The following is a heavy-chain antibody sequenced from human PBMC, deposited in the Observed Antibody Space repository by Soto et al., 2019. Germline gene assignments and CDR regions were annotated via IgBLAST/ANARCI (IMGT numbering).Heavy chain of an antibody. J-gene: IGHJ6*02. Sequence: SETLSLTCTVSGGSISSGGYYWSWIRQHPGKGLEWIGYIYYSGSTYYNPSLKSRVTISVDTSKNQFSLKLSSVTAADTAVYYCASSYSSSWYPTVAGLPPYGMDVWGQGTTVT. CDR1: GGSISSGGYY. V-gene: IGHV4-31*03. CDR2: IYYSGST. CDR3: ASSYSSSWYPTVAGLPPYGMDV. D-gene: IGHD6-13*01.